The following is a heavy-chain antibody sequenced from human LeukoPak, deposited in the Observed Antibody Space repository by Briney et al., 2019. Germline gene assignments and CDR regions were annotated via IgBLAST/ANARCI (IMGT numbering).Heavy chain of an antibody. CDR2: IYTNGST. V-gene: IGHV4-4*07. CDR3: AGGPFGDYFDY. Sequence: SETLSLTCTVSGGSISSYYWSWIRQPAGEGLEWIGRIYTNGSTNYNPSLKSRVTMSVDTSKNQFSLKLSSVTAADTAVYYCAGGPFGDYFDYWGQGTLVTVSS. CDR1: GGSISSYY. J-gene: IGHJ4*02. D-gene: IGHD3-10*01.